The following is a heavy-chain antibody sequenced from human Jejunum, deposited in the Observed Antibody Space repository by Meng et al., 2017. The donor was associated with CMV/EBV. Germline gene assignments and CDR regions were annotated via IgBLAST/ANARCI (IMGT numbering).Heavy chain of an antibody. V-gene: IGHV1-2*02. D-gene: IGHD3-3*01. J-gene: IGHJ6*02. CDR2: LTPRTPSP. Sequence: VSCKASGYTFTDNVIHWVRQAPGQGLEWMGWLTPRTPSPFSPQNLQGRVTMTGDTSISTVYMELRRLTSDDTAVYYCARHGNYLDVWGQGTTVTVSS. CDR1: GYTFTDNV. CDR3: ARHGNYLDV.